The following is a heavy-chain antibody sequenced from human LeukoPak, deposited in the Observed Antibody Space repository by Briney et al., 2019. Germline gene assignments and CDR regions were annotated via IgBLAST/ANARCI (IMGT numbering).Heavy chain of an antibody. CDR1: GGSISSYY. CDR2: IYYSGTT. J-gene: IGHJ4*02. V-gene: IGHV4-59*08. D-gene: IGHD6-19*01. CDR3: ARLASSGWSHCDY. Sequence: SETLSLTCTVSGGSISSYYWSWIRQPPGKGLEWIGYIYYSGTTNYNPSLKSRVTISVDTSKNQFSLKMNSVTAADTAVYYCARLASSGWSHCDYWGQGTLVTVSS.